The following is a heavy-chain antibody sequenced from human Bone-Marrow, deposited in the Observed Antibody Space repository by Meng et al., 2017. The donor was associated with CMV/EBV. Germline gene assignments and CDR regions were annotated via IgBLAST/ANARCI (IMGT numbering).Heavy chain of an antibody. CDR2: MYHSGIT. V-gene: IGHV4-59*12. D-gene: IGHD2-2*01. Sequence: SETLSLTCTVSGGSISSYYWSWIRQPPGKGLEWIAYMYHSGITNYNPSLKSRGTISVDTSKNQFSLKLSSVTAADTAVYYCARGRGCSSTSCSVGTSEFDYWGQGTLVTVSS. CDR3: ARGRGCSSTSCSVGTSEFDY. J-gene: IGHJ4*02. CDR1: GGSISSYY.